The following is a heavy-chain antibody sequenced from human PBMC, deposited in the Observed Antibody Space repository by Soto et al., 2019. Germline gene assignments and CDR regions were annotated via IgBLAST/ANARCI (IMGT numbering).Heavy chain of an antibody. CDR3: AGYDFEWHCYYGMDV. D-gene: IGHD5-12*01. CDR2: IIPIFGTA. CDR1: GGTFSSYA. Sequence: SVKVSCKASGGTFSSYAISWVRQAPGQGLEWMGGIIPIFGTANYAQKFQGRVTITADESTSTAYMELSSLRSEDTAVYYCAGYDFEWHCYYGMDVWGQGTTVTVSS. J-gene: IGHJ6*02. V-gene: IGHV1-69*13.